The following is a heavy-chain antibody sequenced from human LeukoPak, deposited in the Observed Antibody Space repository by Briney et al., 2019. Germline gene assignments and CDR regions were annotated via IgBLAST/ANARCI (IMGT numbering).Heavy chain of an antibody. J-gene: IGHJ4*02. D-gene: IGHD2-15*01. CDR1: GFTFSSYA. CDR2: ISYDGSNK. V-gene: IGHV3-30-3*01. Sequence: GGSLRLSCAASGFTFSSYAMHWVRQAPGKGLEWVAVISYDGSNKYYADSVKGRFTISRDNSKNTLYLQMNSLRDEDTAVYYCAKDIAGCSGGSCYSVDFWGQGTLVTVSS. CDR3: AKDIAGCSGGSCYSVDF.